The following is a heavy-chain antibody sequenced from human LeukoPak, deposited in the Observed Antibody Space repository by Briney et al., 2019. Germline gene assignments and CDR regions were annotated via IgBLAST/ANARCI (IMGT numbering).Heavy chain of an antibody. CDR2: IYNSETT. J-gene: IGHJ4*02. Sequence: SETLSLTCTVSGGSITSSNNYWGWIRQPPGKGLEWVGYIYNSETTYYNPSLKRRVTISADTSKNQFSLRLSSVTAADTAVYFCVGDDYNYNFDYWGQGTLVTASS. CDR3: VGDDYNYNFDY. V-gene: IGHV4-39*01. CDR1: GGSITSSNNY. D-gene: IGHD5-24*01.